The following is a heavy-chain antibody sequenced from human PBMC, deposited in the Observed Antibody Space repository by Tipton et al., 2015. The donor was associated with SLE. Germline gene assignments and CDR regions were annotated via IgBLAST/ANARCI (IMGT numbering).Heavy chain of an antibody. D-gene: IGHD3-10*01. CDR1: GFTFSSYS. Sequence: SLRLSCAASGFTFSSYSMNWVRQAPGKVLEWVSYISSSSSTIYYADSVKGRFTISRDNAKNSLYLQMNSLRAEDTAVYYCARRFGSGSYYFVLDYWGQGTLVTVSS. CDR2: ISSSSSTI. V-gene: IGHV3-48*01. CDR3: ARRFGSGSYYFVLDY. J-gene: IGHJ4*02.